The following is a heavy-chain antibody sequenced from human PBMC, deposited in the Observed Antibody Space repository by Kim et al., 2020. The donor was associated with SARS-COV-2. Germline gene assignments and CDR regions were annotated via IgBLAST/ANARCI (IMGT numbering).Heavy chain of an antibody. CDR2: KK. V-gene: IGHV3-33*01. D-gene: IGHD2-21*02. CDR3: ARDFTADYFDY. J-gene: IGHJ4*02. Sequence: KKCYAESGKSRFIVSRDNSNNPLTLQVNSLKAEDTAVYYCARDFTADYFDYWGQGTLVTVSS.